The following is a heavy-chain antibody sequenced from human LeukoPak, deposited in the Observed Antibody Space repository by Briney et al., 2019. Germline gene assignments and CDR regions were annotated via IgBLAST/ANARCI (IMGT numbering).Heavy chain of an antibody. D-gene: IGHD1-26*01. J-gene: IGHJ3*02. CDR2: IHYTGTT. Sequence: PSETLSLTCIVSGGSINSHYWSWIRQPPGKGLEWIGDIHYTGTTKYNPSVKSRVTISIDMSKNQFSLELSSVTATDTAVYFCATNRVGTYDRPFDIWGQGTRVTVSS. V-gene: IGHV4-59*08. CDR3: ATNRVGTYDRPFDI. CDR1: GGSINSHY.